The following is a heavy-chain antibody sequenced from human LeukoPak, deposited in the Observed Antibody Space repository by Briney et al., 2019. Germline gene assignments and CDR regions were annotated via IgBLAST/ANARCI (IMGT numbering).Heavy chain of an antibody. Sequence: SETLSLTCTVSGGPISSYYWSWIRQPPGKGLEWIGYIYYSGSTNYNPSLNSRVTISVDTSKNQFSLKLSSVTAADTAVYYCARGEIAQLYGMDVWGQGTTVTVSS. CDR2: IYYSGST. J-gene: IGHJ6*02. V-gene: IGHV4-59*13. CDR3: ARGEIAQLYGMDV. CDR1: GGPISSYY. D-gene: IGHD2-2*01.